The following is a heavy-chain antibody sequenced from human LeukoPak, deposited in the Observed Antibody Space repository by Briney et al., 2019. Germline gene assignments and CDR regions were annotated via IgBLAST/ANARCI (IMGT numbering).Heavy chain of an antibody. CDR1: GFTFSSYS. J-gene: IGHJ4*02. D-gene: IGHD3-10*01. CDR3: ARDEDRGVAFDY. CDR2: ISSSSSYI. V-gene: IGHV3-21*01. Sequence: GGSLRLSCAASGFTFSSYSMNWVRQAPGKGLEWVSSISSSSSYIYYADSVKGRFTISRDNAKNSLYLQMNSLRAEDTAVYYCARDEDRGVAFDYWGQGTLVTVSS.